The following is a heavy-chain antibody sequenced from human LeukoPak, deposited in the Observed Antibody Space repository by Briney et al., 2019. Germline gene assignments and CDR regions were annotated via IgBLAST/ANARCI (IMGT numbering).Heavy chain of an antibody. CDR2: ISSSSSYI. V-gene: IGHV3-21*01. CDR3: ARVPYYDFWSGYHGLDY. D-gene: IGHD3-3*01. Sequence: PGGSLRLSCAASGFTFSSYSMNWVRQAPGKGLEWVSSISSSSSYIYYADSVKGRFTISRDNAKNSLYLQMNSLRAEDTAVYYCARVPYYDFWSGYHGLDYWGQGTLVTVSS. CDR1: GFTFSSYS. J-gene: IGHJ4*02.